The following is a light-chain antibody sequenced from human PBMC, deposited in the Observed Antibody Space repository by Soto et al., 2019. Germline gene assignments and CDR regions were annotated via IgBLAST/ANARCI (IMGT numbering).Light chain of an antibody. J-gene: IGLJ1*01. CDR2: SNN. CDR3: AAWDDSLNGYV. CDR1: SSNIGGNT. V-gene: IGLV1-44*01. Sequence: QSVLTQPPSASGTPGQRVTISCSGSSSNIGGNTVNWYQQLPGTAPKLLIYSNNQRPSGVPDRFSGSKSGTSASLAISGLQSEDEADYYCAAWDDSLNGYVFGTGTKPTVL.